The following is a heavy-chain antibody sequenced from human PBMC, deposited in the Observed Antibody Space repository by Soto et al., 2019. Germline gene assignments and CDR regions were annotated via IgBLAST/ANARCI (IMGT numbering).Heavy chain of an antibody. J-gene: IGHJ5*02. CDR1: GYTFTSYY. Sequence: GASLKVSFKASGYTFTSYYMHWLRQAPGQGLEWMGIINPSGGSTSYAQKFQGRVTMTRDTSTSTVYMELSSLRSEDTAVYYCARGRALDWFDPWGQGTLVTVSS. V-gene: IGHV1-46*01. CDR3: ARGRALDWFDP. CDR2: INPSGGST.